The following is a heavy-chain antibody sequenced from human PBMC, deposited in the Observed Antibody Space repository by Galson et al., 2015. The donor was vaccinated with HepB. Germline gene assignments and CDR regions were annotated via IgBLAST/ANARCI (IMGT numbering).Heavy chain of an antibody. Sequence: SVKVSCKASGYTFTSYDINWVRQATGQGLEWMGWMNHNSGNTGYAQKFQGRVTMTRNTSISTAYMELSSLRSEDTAVYYCARRRYCSSTSCSPRPNWFDPWGQGTLVTVSS. CDR1: GYTFTSYD. D-gene: IGHD2-2*01. J-gene: IGHJ5*02. V-gene: IGHV1-8*01. CDR2: MNHNSGNT. CDR3: ARRRYCSSTSCSPRPNWFDP.